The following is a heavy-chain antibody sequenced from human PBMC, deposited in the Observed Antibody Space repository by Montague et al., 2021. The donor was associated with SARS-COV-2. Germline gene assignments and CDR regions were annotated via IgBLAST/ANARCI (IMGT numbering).Heavy chain of an antibody. D-gene: IGHD3-3*01. CDR3: ARDPWRIPIFGLFTRYGMDV. CDR2: LYYSGST. CDR1: GGSVSSGSYY. V-gene: IGHV4-61*01. Sequence: SETLSLTCTVSGGSVSSGSYYWSWNRQPPGKGLEWIGYLYYSGSTNSNPSLKSRVTISVDTSKNPFSLKPIAVTAADTAVYYCARDPWRIPIFGLFTRYGMDVWGQGTTVTVSS. J-gene: IGHJ6*02.